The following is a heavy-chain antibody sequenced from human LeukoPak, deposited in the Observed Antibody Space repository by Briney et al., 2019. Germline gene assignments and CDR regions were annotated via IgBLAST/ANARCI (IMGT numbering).Heavy chain of an antibody. CDR3: ARGEYYYDSSGYLNDY. CDR1: GFTFSSYA. D-gene: IGHD3-22*01. Sequence: GRSLRLSCAASGFTFSSYAMHWVRQAPGKGLEGVAVISYDGSNKYYADSVKGRFTISRDNSKNTLYLQMNSLRAEDTAVYYCARGEYYYDSSGYLNDYWGQGTLVTVSS. CDR2: ISYDGSNK. V-gene: IGHV3-30-3*01. J-gene: IGHJ4*02.